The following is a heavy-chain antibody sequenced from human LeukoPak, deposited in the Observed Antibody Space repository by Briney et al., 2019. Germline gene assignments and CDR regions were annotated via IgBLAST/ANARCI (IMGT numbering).Heavy chain of an antibody. J-gene: IGHJ4*02. CDR1: GVSISSHY. CDR2: IYYSGST. D-gene: IGHD3-22*01. Sequence: SETLSLTCSVSGVSISSHYWGWIRQPPGKGLEWIGSIYYSGSTYYNPSLKSRVTISVDTSKNQFSLKLSSVTAADTAVYYCARGRGTYYYDSSGYLLDYWGQGTLVTVSS. CDR3: ARGRGTYYYDSSGYLLDY. V-gene: IGHV4-39*07.